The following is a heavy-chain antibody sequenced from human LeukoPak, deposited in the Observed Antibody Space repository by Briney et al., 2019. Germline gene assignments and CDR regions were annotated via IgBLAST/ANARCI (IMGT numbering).Heavy chain of an antibody. D-gene: IGHD6-19*01. CDR2: ISGSSSYI. V-gene: IGHV3-21*01. CDR1: GSIFSRYN. Sequence: GGSLRLSCAASGSIFSRYNTNWVRQAPGKGLEWVSSISGSSSYIYYADSVKGRFTISRGNAKNSLYLQMNSLRAEDTAVYYCARDRIAVAATETSFDYWGQGTLVTVSS. J-gene: IGHJ4*02. CDR3: ARDRIAVAATETSFDY.